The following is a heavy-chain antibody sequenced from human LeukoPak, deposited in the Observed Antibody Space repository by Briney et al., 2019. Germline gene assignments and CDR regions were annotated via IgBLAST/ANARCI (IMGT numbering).Heavy chain of an antibody. CDR2: LSSSGSAF. V-gene: IGHV3-48*03. CDR1: GFTFRSYE. J-gene: IGHJ4*02. D-gene: IGHD3-3*01. Sequence: PGGSLRLSCEDSGFTFRSYEMNWVRQAPGKGLEWIAYLSSSGSAFSYADSVKGRFTIARDNAKNSVYLEMNSLRADDTAVYYCARSARLMKGVVEVTALDDWGLGTLVTVSS. CDR3: ARSARLMKGVVEVTALDD.